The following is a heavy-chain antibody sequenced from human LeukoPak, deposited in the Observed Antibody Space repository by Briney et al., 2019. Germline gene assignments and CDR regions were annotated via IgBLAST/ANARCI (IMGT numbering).Heavy chain of an antibody. D-gene: IGHD2-15*01. CDR1: GGSISSSY. Sequence: SSETLSLTCTVSGGSISSSYWSWFRQPPGGGLESIGYIYYSGTTKSNPSLESRVTISVDTSKNQLSLKLRFVTAADTATYYCGGEPRLLDVWGKGITVTVSS. CDR2: IYYSGTT. CDR3: GGEPRLLDV. J-gene: IGHJ6*04. V-gene: IGHV4-59*01.